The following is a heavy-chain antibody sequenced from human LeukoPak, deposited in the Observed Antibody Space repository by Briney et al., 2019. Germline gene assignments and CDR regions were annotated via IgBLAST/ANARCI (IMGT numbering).Heavy chain of an antibody. CDR1: GGSISSYY. CDR3: ASGIDY. CDR2: IYYSGST. Sequence: PSGTLSLTCTVSGGSISSYYWSWIRQPPGKGLEWIGYIYYSGSTNYNPSLKSRVTISVDTSKNQFSLKLSSVTAADTAVYYCASGIDYWGQGTLVTVSS. V-gene: IGHV4-59*08. J-gene: IGHJ4*02.